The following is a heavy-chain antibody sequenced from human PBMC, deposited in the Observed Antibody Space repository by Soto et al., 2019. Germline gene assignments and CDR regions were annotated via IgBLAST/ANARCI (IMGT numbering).Heavy chain of an antibody. J-gene: IGHJ6*03. Sequence: GGSLRLSCAASGFTFSSYAMSWVRQAPGKGLEWVSAISGSGGSTYYADSVKGRFTISRDNSKNTLYLQMNSLRAEDTAVYYCAKDGERYYGSGSYRYYYYMDVWGKGTTVTVSS. V-gene: IGHV3-23*01. CDR3: AKDGERYYGSGSYRYYYYMDV. D-gene: IGHD3-10*01. CDR2: ISGSGGST. CDR1: GFTFSSYA.